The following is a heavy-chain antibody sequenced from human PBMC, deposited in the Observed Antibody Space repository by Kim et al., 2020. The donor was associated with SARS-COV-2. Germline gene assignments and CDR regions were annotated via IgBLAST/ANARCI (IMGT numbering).Heavy chain of an antibody. CDR1: GYTFTTYA. D-gene: IGHD1-26*01. CDR3: ARNVYSGGHENGMDV. J-gene: IGHJ6*02. V-gene: IGHV1-3*01. CDR2: INAGSGNT. Sequence: ASVKVSCKASGYTFTTYAMHWVRQAPGQRLEWMGWINAGSGNTKYSQKFQGRVTITSDTSASTAYMELSSLRSEDTAVYYCARNVYSGGHENGMDVWGQGTTVTVSS.